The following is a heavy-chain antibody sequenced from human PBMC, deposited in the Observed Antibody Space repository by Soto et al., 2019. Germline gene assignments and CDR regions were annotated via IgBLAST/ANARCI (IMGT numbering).Heavy chain of an antibody. CDR2: ISSSSFSI. J-gene: IGHJ6*02. D-gene: IGHD1-1*01. CDR3: ARNESSKIYGMDV. V-gene: IGHV3-21*01. Sequence: PGGSLRLSCAASGFTFSSYSMNWVRQAPGKGLEWVSSISSSSFSINYADSVKGRFSISRDNAQNSLHLQMNNLRAEDTAVYYCARNESSKIYGMDVWGQGTTVTVSS. CDR1: GFTFSSYS.